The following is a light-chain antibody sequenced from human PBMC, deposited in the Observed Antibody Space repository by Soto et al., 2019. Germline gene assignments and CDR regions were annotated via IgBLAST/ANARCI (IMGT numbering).Light chain of an antibody. CDR1: QDIKNY. Sequence: DIQMTHSPSSMSASXGGRVPITXXASQDIKNYLNWYQQKSGKAPKLLIYDASDLETGVPSRFSGSGSGTDFTFTINSLQPEDIATYYCQQYDNLPLTFGGGTKVDIK. CDR2: DAS. CDR3: QQYDNLPLT. J-gene: IGKJ4*01. V-gene: IGKV1-33*01.